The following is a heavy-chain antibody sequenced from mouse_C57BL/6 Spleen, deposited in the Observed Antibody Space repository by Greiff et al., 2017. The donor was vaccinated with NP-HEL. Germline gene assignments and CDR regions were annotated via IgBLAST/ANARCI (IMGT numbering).Heavy chain of an antibody. D-gene: IGHD2-4*01. CDR2: IHPNSGST. CDR3: VYDYDGWFAY. Sequence: QVQLQQSGAELVKPGASVKLSCKASGYTFTSYWMHWVKQRPGQGLEWIGMIHPNSGSTNYNEKFKSKATLTVDKSSSTAYMQLSSLTSEDSAVYYCVYDYDGWFAYWGQGTLVTVSA. J-gene: IGHJ3*01. V-gene: IGHV1-64*01. CDR1: GYTFTSYW.